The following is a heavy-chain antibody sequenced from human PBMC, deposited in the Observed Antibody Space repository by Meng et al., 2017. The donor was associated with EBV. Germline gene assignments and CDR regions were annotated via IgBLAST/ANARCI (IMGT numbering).Heavy chain of an antibody. V-gene: IGHV1-69*10. CDR2: IIPILGIA. Sequence: QVRLVKSGAGGKKPGSSVKVSCKASGGTFSSYAISWVRQAPGQGLEWMGGIIPILGIANYAQKFQGRATITADKSTSTAYMELSSLRSEDTAVYYCARERPGGMATTPYFDYWGQGTLVTVSS. CDR3: ARERPGGMATTPYFDY. CDR1: GGTFSSYA. D-gene: IGHD5-24*01. J-gene: IGHJ4*02.